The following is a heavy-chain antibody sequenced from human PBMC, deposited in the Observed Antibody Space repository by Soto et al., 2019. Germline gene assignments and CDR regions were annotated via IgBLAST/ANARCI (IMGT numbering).Heavy chain of an antibody. D-gene: IGHD3-3*01. CDR1: GFTFSSYE. Sequence: PGVSLRLSCAASGFTFSSYEINRVRQAPGSGLEWVSYTSSSGSTIYYADSGKGRFTISRDNAKNSLYLQMNSLRAEDTAVYYCARDEGVVTFDYWGQGTLVTVSS. J-gene: IGHJ4*02. V-gene: IGHV3-48*03. CDR2: TSSSGSTI. CDR3: ARDEGVVTFDY.